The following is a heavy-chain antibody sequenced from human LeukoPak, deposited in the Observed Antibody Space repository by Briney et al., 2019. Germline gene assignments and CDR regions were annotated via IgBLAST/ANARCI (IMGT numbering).Heavy chain of an antibody. V-gene: IGHV3-20*01. CDR1: GFTFDDYG. CDR3: ARDGVAAAGTFDY. D-gene: IGHD6-13*01. J-gene: IGHJ4*02. Sequence: GGSVRLCCAASGFTFDDYGMSWVRQAPGKGLEWVSGINWNGGSTGYADSVKGRFTISRDNAKNSLYLQMNSLRAEDTALYHCARDGVAAAGTFDYWGQGTLVTVSS. CDR2: INWNGGST.